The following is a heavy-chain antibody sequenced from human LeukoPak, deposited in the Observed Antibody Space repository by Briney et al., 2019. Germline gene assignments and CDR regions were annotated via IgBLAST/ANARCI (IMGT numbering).Heavy chain of an antibody. CDR2: IYHSGST. D-gene: IGHD4-11*01. V-gene: IGHV4-30-2*01. J-gene: IGHJ6*02. CDR3: ARDYSNYWKKPYYGMDV. CDR1: GGSISSGGHY. Sequence: SQTLSLTCTVSGGSISSGGHYWSWIRQPPGKGLEWIGFIYHSGSTNYNPSLKSRVTISVDKSKNQFSLKLSSVTAADTAVYYCARDYSNYWKKPYYGMDVWGQGTTVTVSS.